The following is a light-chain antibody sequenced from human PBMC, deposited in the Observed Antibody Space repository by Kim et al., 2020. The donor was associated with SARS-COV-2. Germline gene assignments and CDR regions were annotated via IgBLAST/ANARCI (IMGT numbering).Light chain of an antibody. CDR1: QSVSSGL. Sequence: ETVLTQSPGTLSLSPGERATLSCRASQSVSSGLLAWYQQKLGQAPRLLIYGASNRATGIPHRFSGSGSGTDFSLTISRLEPEDSAVYYCQQKDNSEYTFGQGTKLEI. J-gene: IGKJ2*01. CDR3: QQKDNSEYT. CDR2: GAS. V-gene: IGKV3-20*01.